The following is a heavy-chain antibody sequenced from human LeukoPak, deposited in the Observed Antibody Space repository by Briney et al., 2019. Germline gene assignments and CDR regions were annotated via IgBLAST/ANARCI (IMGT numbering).Heavy chain of an antibody. V-gene: IGHV5-51*01. CDR1: GYSFASYW. CDR2: IYPGDSDT. J-gene: IGHJ4*02. D-gene: IGHD6-6*01. Sequence: GASLQFSSKGSGYSFASYWFGWLRQLPGKGREGMGMIYPGDSDTRYSLSFQGQVTISADKSISTAYLQWSSLKASDTAMYYCARQLSSSSQYYFDYWGQGTLVTVSS. CDR3: ARQLSSSSQYYFDY.